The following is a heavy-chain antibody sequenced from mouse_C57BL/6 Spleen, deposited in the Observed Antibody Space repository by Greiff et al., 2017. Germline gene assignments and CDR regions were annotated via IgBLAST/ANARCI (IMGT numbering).Heavy chain of an antibody. CDR3: ARWATVVTNLDD. Sequence: VQLQQSGAELVKPGASVKISCKASGYAFSSYWMNWVKQRPGQGLEWIGQLYPGDGDTNYNGKFKGKATLTADKSSSTAYMQRSSLTSEDSAVYFCARWATVVTNLDDWGQGTTLTVAS. J-gene: IGHJ2*01. CDR1: GYAFSSYW. D-gene: IGHD2-2*01. CDR2: LYPGDGDT. V-gene: IGHV1-80*01.